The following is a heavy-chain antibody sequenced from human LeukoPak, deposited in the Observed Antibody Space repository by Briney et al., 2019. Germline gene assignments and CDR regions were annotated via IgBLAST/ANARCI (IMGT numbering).Heavy chain of an antibody. V-gene: IGHV1-69*04. Sequence: SVKVSCMASGGTFSSYAISWVRQAPGQGLEWMGRIIPIFGIANYAQKFQGRVTITADKSTSTAYMELSSLRSEDTAVYYCARGYSGYDYGYSDYWGQGTLVTVSS. D-gene: IGHD5-12*01. CDR1: GGTFSSYA. CDR2: IIPIFGIA. CDR3: ARGYSGYDYGYSDY. J-gene: IGHJ4*02.